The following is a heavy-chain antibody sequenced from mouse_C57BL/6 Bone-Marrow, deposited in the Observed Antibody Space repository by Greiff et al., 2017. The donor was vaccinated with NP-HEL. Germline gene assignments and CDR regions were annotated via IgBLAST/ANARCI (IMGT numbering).Heavy chain of an antibody. Sequence: VKLMESGPGLVQPSQSLSITCTVSGFSLTSYGVHWVRQSPGKGLEWLGVIWSGGSTGYNAAFISRLSISKDNSKSQVFFKMNSLQADDTAIYYCARTFTGRGGAYWGQGTLVTVSA. CDR3: ARTFTGRGGAY. V-gene: IGHV2-2*01. J-gene: IGHJ3*01. D-gene: IGHD4-1*01. CDR2: IWSGGST. CDR1: GFSLTSYG.